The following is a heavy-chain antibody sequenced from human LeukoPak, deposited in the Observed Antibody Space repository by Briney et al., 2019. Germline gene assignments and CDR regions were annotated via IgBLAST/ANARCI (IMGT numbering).Heavy chain of an antibody. CDR3: TRHDTVIRGWFDP. V-gene: IGHV3-48*02. Sequence: GGSLRLSCAASGFTFSSYSMNWVRQAPGKGLEWLSYISSSSNTMYYADSVKGRFTISRDNAKDSLYLQMNSLRDEDTAVYYCTRHDTVIRGWFDPWGQGTRVTVSS. D-gene: IGHD4-11*01. CDR2: ISSSSNTM. J-gene: IGHJ5*02. CDR1: GFTFSSYS.